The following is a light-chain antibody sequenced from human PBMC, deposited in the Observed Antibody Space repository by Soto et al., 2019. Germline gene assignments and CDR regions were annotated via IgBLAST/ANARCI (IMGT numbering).Light chain of an antibody. V-gene: IGKV3-15*01. Sequence: EIVLTQSPATLSLSPGERATLSCRASQSVRSKLAWSQQKPGQAPRLRIYDAFTRATGIPARFSGSGFGTEFTLTISSLQSEDSAVYYCQQYKNWPLFGQGTRLEI. CDR3: QQYKNWPL. J-gene: IGKJ5*01. CDR1: QSVRSK. CDR2: DAF.